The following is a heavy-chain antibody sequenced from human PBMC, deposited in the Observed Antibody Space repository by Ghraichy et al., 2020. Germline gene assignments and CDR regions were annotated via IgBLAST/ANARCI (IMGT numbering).Heavy chain of an antibody. Sequence: SETLSLTCAVYDGSLYGYFWSWIRQPPGKGLEWIGEINHGGSTTYNPSLKSRVTISVDTSKNQFSLKLTSVTAADTAMYYCARAVSRTEPFDMWGQGTMVTVSS. D-gene: IGHD1-26*01. CDR1: DGSLYGYF. V-gene: IGHV4-34*01. CDR3: ARAVSRTEPFDM. CDR2: INHGGST. J-gene: IGHJ3*02.